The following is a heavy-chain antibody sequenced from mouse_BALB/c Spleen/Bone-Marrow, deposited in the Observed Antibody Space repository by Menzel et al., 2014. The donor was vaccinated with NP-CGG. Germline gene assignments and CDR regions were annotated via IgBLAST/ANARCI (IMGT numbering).Heavy chain of an antibody. CDR2: IHYSGSA. CDR1: GYSITSTYS. J-gene: IGHJ3*01. D-gene: IGHD4-1*02. Sequence: EVKPVESGPDLVKPSQSLSLTCTVTGYSITSTYSWHWIRQFPGNKLEWMGYIHYSGSAYYNPSLKSRISITRDTSKNQFFLQLHSVTTADTATYYCASTGTRGFAYWGQGTLVTVSA. CDR3: ASTGTRGFAY. V-gene: IGHV3-1*02.